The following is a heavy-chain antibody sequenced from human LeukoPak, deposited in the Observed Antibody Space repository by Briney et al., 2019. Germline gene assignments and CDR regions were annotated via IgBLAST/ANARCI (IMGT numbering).Heavy chain of an antibody. CDR1: GLTFSSYW. CDR3: ARDDQYTSWN. D-gene: IGHD1-1*01. Sequence: LGGSLRLSCAASGLTFSSYWMSWLRQGPGKGLEWVANINQDGSEKYYVDSVKGRFTISRDNAKNSLYLQMNSLRAEDTAVYYCARDDQYTSWNWGQGTLVTVSS. CDR2: INQDGSEK. J-gene: IGHJ4*02. V-gene: IGHV3-7*05.